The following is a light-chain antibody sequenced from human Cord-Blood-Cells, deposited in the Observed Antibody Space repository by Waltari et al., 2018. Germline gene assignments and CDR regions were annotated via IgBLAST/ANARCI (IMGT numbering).Light chain of an antibody. V-gene: IGKV3-15*01. CDR1: QSVSSN. CDR2: GAS. J-gene: IGKJ2*03. Sequence: EIVMTQSPATLSVSPGERATLSCRASQSVSSNLAWYQQKPGQAPRLLIYGASTRATGIPARFRGSGTLTEFTLPVSSLQSEDFAVYYCQQYNNWPYSFGQGTKLEIK. CDR3: QQYNNWPYS.